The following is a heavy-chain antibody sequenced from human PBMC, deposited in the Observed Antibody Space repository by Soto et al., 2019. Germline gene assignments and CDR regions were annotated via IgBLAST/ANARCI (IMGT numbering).Heavy chain of an antibody. CDR1: GGSISSGDYY. J-gene: IGHJ6*02. CDR3: ARGDDYVWGSYPSHGYGMDV. CDR2: IYYSGST. D-gene: IGHD3-16*01. V-gene: IGHV4-30-4*01. Sequence: QVQLQESGPGLVKPSQTLSLTCTVSGGSISSGDYYWSWIRQPPGKGLEWIGYIYYSGSTYYNPSLKSRVTLSVDTSKNLFSLKLSSVTAADTAVYYCARGDDYVWGSYPSHGYGMDVWGQGTTVTVSS.